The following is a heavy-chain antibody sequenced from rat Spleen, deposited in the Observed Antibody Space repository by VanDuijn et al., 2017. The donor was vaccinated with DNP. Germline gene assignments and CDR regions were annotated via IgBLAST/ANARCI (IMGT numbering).Heavy chain of an antibody. V-gene: IGHV5S10*01. D-gene: IGHD1-10*01. J-gene: IGHJ4*01. CDR3: ATQDNNYAMDA. CDR2: IIYDGSST. CDR1: GFTFSDYA. Sequence: EVQLVESGGGLVQPGNSLKLSCAASGFTFSDYAMAWVRQSPKKGLEWVATIIYDGSSTYYRDSVKGRFTISRDNAKSTLYLQMDSLRSEDTATYYCATQDNNYAMDAWGQGTSVTVSS.